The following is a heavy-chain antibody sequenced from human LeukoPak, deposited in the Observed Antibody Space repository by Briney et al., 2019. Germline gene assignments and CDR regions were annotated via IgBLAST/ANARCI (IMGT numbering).Heavy chain of an antibody. V-gene: IGHV3-11*01. Sequence: GGSLRLSCVVSGFSFSDYYMNWIRQAPGKGLEWVSYISSSGSTIYYADSVKGRFTFSRDNAKNSLYLQMNSLRAEDTAVFYCARETGYGFDIWGQGTMVTVSS. CDR1: GFSFSDYY. CDR2: ISSSGSTI. J-gene: IGHJ3*02. CDR3: ARETGYGFDI.